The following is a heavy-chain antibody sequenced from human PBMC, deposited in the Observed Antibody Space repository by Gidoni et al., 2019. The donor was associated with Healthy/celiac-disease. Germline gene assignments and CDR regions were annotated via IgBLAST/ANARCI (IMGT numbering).Heavy chain of an antibody. Sequence: EVQLVESGGGLVQPGGSLRLSCAASGFTFSSYEMNWVRQAPGKGLEWVSYISSSGSTIYYADSVKGRFTISRDNAKNSLYLQMNSLRAEDTAVYYCARCPYCTNGVCYTRGYYGMDVWGQGTTVTVSS. CDR2: ISSSGSTI. V-gene: IGHV3-48*03. CDR1: GFTFSSYE. CDR3: ARCPYCTNGVCYTRGYYGMDV. J-gene: IGHJ6*02. D-gene: IGHD2-8*01.